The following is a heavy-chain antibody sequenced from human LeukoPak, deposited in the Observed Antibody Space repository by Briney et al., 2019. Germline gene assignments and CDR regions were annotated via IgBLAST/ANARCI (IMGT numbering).Heavy chain of an antibody. CDR1: GGSFSGYY. J-gene: IGHJ4*02. D-gene: IGHD6-19*01. CDR3: ARVGPGIAVAGKGNFDY. CDR2: INHSGST. Sequence: PSETLTLTCAVYGGSFSGYYWSWIRQPPGKGLEWIGEINHSGSTNYNPSLKSRVTISVDTSKNQFSLKLSSVTAADTAVYYCARVGPGIAVAGKGNFDYWGQGTLVTVSS. V-gene: IGHV4-34*01.